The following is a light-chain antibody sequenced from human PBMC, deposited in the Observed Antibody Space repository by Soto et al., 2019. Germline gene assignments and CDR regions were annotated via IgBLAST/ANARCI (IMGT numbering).Light chain of an antibody. CDR3: CSYAGSYTGV. Sequence: QSALTQPRSVSASPGQSVTISCTGTSSNVGGYNYVSWHQQPPGKAHNLMIYDVSKRPSGVPDRFAGSKSSNTAPLTISGLQAEDEADYCCCSYAGSYTGVFGAGTKLTVL. CDR1: SSNVGGYNY. J-gene: IGLJ3*02. V-gene: IGLV2-11*01. CDR2: DVS.